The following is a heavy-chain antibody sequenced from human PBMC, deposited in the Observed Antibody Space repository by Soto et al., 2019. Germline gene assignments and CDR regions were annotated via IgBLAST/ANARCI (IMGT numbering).Heavy chain of an antibody. J-gene: IGHJ4*02. D-gene: IGHD1-7*01. CDR2: ISYDGINK. V-gene: IGHV3-30-3*01. CDR3: ARDGWNWENDY. CDR1: GFTFSSYA. Sequence: GGSLRLSGAASGFTFSSYAMHWGRQAPGKGLEWVAVISYDGINKYYADSVKGRFTISRDNSKNTLYLQMNSLRAEDTAVYYCARDGWNWENDYWGQGTLVTVSS.